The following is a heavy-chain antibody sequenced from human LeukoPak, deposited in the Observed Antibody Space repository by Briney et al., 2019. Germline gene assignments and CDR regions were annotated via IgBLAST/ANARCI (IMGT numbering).Heavy chain of an antibody. Sequence: SETLSLTCAVYGGSFSGYYWSWIRQPPGKVLEWIGEINHSGSTNYNPSLKSRVTISVDTSKNQFSLKLSSVTAADTAVYYCASDYDSSGYLGHWGQGTLVTVSS. CDR2: INHSGST. CDR3: ASDYDSSGYLGH. CDR1: GGSFSGYY. J-gene: IGHJ4*02. D-gene: IGHD3-22*01. V-gene: IGHV4-34*01.